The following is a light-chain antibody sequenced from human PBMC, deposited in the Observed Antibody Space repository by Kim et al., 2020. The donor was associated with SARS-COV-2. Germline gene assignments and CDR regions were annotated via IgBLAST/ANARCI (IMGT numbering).Light chain of an antibody. Sequence: SYELTQPPSVSVSPGQTASITCSGAKLGDTFPCWYQQKPGQSPVLVIYQENRRPSGIPERFSGPSSGNTATLTISGTQAMDEADYYCQTWESRAVVFGGG. CDR2: QEN. CDR1: KLGDTF. CDR3: QTWESRAVV. V-gene: IGLV3-1*01. J-gene: IGLJ2*01.